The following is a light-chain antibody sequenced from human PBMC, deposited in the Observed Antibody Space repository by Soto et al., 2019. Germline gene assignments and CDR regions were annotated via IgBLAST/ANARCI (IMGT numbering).Light chain of an antibody. CDR1: SSNIGAGYD. J-gene: IGLJ1*01. Sequence: QSVLTQPPSVSGAPGQRVTISCTGSSSNIGAGYDVHWYQQLPGTAPKLLIYGNTNRPSGVPDRFSGSRSGTSASLAITGLQAEDGGDYYCQSYDSSLSGSSVFGTGTKVTV. CDR3: QSYDSSLSGSSV. V-gene: IGLV1-40*01. CDR2: GNT.